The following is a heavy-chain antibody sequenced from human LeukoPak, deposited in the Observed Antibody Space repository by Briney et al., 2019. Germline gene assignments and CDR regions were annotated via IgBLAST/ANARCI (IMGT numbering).Heavy chain of an antibody. Sequence: GGSLRLSCAASGFTFSSYAMSWVRQAPGKGLEWVSAISGSGGSTYYADSVKGRFTISRDNSKNTLYLQMNSLRAEDTAVYYCAKRARVATRTSSGFTYFDYWGQGTLVTVSS. CDR3: AKRARVATRTSSGFTYFDY. CDR1: GFTFSSYA. J-gene: IGHJ4*02. CDR2: ISGSGGST. D-gene: IGHD5-12*01. V-gene: IGHV3-23*01.